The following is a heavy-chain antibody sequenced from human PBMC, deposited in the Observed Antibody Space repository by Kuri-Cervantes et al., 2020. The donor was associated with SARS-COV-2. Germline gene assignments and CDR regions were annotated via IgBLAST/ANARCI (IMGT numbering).Heavy chain of an antibody. Sequence: GESLKISCVGSGYTFRKYGMNWVRQAPGRGLEWAAVIAHDARNKFYADSVKGRFTISRDNAKNSLYLQMNSLRAEDTAVYYCARDLSPTRRIFDYGDSSGPHDAFDIWGQGTMVTVSS. J-gene: IGHJ3*02. CDR2: IAHDARNK. CDR1: GYTFRKYG. D-gene: IGHD4-17*01. V-gene: IGHV3-30*03. CDR3: ARDLSPTRRIFDYGDSSGPHDAFDI.